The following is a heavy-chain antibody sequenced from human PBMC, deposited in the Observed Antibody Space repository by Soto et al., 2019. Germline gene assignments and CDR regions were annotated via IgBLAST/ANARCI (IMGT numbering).Heavy chain of an antibody. Sequence: QVQLQESGPGLVKPSQTLSLTCTVSGGSITSSGYYWSWIRQHPGEGLEWIGFTSNSGSTSYNPSLKTRVTTSVHPSPNQVSLNLKSVTAADTAVYYCARGGGSTKVDYWGQGTLVTVSP. D-gene: IGHD2-2*01. CDR1: GGSITSSGYY. CDR2: TSNSGST. J-gene: IGHJ4*02. V-gene: IGHV4-31*03. CDR3: ARGGGSTKVDY.